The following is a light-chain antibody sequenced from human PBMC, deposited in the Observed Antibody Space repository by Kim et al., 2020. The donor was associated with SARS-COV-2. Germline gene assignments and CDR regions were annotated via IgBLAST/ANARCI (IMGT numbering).Light chain of an antibody. CDR1: QSVSSSY. J-gene: IGKJ2*01. V-gene: IGKV3-20*01. CDR3: QYYGTSPYT. CDR2: GAS. Sequence: LSPGERVTLSCRTSQSVSSSYLAWYQQKPGQAPRLLIYGASSRLTGIPDRFSGGGSGTDFTLTISRLEPEDFAVYYCQYYGTSPYTFGQGTKLEI.